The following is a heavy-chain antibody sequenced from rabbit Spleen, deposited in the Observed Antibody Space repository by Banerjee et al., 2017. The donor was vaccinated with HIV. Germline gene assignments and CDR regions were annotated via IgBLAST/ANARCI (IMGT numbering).Heavy chain of an antibody. Sequence: QSLDESGGGLVKPGASLTVTCTASGFSLSNIYYMCWVRQAPGKGLEWIACIYIGDGNTYYASWAKGRFTISKTSSTTVTLQMNSLTAADTATYFCVREVAVKFNLWGPGTLVTVS. J-gene: IGHJ4*01. CDR1: GFSLSNIYY. V-gene: IGHV1S40*01. CDR2: IYIGDGNT. CDR3: VREVAVKFNL. D-gene: IGHD4-1*01.